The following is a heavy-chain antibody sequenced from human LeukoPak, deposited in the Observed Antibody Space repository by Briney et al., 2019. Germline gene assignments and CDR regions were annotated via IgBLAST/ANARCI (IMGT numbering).Heavy chain of an antibody. Sequence: PGGSLRLSCVASGFTFSRYRMTWVRQAPGKGLEWVANIKTDGSLIYYVDSVKGRFTISRDNAKTSLYLQMNSLRVEDTAVYYCARDLNWETYWGQGTLVSVSS. D-gene: IGHD7-27*01. CDR3: ARDLNWETY. CDR2: IKTDGSLI. V-gene: IGHV3-7*01. CDR1: GFTFSRYR. J-gene: IGHJ4*02.